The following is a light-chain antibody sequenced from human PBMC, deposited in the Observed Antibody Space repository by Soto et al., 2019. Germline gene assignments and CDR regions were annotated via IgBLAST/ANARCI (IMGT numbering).Light chain of an antibody. CDR2: EGN. CDR3: CSYAGVSGV. Sequence: QSALTQPASVSASPGQSIPISCTGTSSDVGGYDLVSWYQQRPGKAPKLMIYEGNKRPSGVSNRFSGSKSGNTASLTISGLQAEDDADYYCCSYAGVSGVFGGGTKLTVL. CDR1: SSDVGGYDL. J-gene: IGLJ3*02. V-gene: IGLV2-23*01.